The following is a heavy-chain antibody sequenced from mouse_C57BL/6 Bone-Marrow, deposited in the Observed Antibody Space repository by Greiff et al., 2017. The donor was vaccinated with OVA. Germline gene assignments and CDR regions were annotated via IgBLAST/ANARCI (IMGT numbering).Heavy chain of an antibody. V-gene: IGHV1-81*01. J-gene: IGHJ2*01. CDR1: GYTFTSYG. D-gene: IGHD1-1*02. Sequence: VQLQESGAELARPGASVKLSCKASGYTFTSYGISWVKQRTGQGLEWIGEIYPRSGNTYYNEKFKGKATLTADKSSSTAYMELRSLTSEDSAVYFCARFRDMGILDYWGQGTTLTVSS. CDR3: ARFRDMGILDY. CDR2: IYPRSGNT.